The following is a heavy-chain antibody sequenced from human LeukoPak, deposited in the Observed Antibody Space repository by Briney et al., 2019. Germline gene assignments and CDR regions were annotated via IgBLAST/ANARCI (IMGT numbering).Heavy chain of an antibody. V-gene: IGHV4-59*08. Sequence: SDTLSLTCTVSGGSLNSHYLNWIRQPPGRGPEWIGYIYSGGSTSYNPSLKSRVTISEDTPNPHFSLKVTSMTAADTAVYYCARRRQFAFDIWGQGTMVTVSS. CDR2: IYSGGST. CDR3: ARRRQFAFDI. D-gene: IGHD6-19*01. CDR1: GGSLNSHY. J-gene: IGHJ3*02.